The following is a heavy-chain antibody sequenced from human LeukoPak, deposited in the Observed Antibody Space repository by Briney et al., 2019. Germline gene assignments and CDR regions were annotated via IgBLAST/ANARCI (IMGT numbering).Heavy chain of an antibody. CDR3: AKRIVGPYFYYFDY. J-gene: IGHJ4*02. CDR2: ISYDGSNK. CDR1: GFTFSSYG. Sequence: GGSLRLSCAASGFTFSSYGMHWVRQAPGKGLEWVAVISYDGSNKYYADSVKGRFTISRDNSKNTLYLQMNSLRAEDAAVYYCAKRIVGPYFYYFDYWGQGTLVTVSS. D-gene: IGHD1-26*01. V-gene: IGHV3-30*18.